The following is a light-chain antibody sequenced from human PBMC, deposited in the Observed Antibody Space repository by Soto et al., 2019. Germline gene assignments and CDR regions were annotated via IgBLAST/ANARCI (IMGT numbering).Light chain of an antibody. CDR2: DAS. CDR1: QSVSNY. Sequence: EIVLTQSQATLSLSPCERASLSFSTSQSVSNYLAWYQQKPGQAPRLLIYDASNRATGIPARFSGSGSGTDFILTISSLEPEDFAVYYCQQRSNWPPWTFGQGTKVDIK. CDR3: QQRSNWPPWT. V-gene: IGKV3-11*01. J-gene: IGKJ1*01.